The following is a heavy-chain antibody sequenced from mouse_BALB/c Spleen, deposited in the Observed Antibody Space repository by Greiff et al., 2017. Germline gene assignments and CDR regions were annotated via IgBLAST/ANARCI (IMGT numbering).Heavy chain of an antibody. CDR2: ISSGGSYT. J-gene: IGHJ2*01. Sequence: EVHLVESGGGLVKPGGSLKLSCAASGFTFSSYTMSWVRQTPEKRLEWVATISSGGSYTYYPDSVKGRFTISRDNAKNTLYLQMSSLKSEDTAMYYCTRDRGSPFDYWGQGTTLTVSS. CDR1: GFTFSSYT. V-gene: IGHV5-6-4*01. D-gene: IGHD3-1*01. CDR3: TRDRGSPFDY.